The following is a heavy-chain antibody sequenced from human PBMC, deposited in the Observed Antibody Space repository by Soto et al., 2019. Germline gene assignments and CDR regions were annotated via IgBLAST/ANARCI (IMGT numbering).Heavy chain of an antibody. Sequence: GGSLRLSCAASGFTFSDYYMSWIRQAPGKGLEWVSYISSSGTTIYYADSVKGRFTISRDNAKSSLYLQMNSLRAEDTAVYYCARDRYSSGWHPFDYWGQGPLVTVSS. CDR1: GFTFSDYY. J-gene: IGHJ4*02. CDR3: ARDRYSSGWHPFDY. CDR2: ISSSGTTI. D-gene: IGHD6-19*01. V-gene: IGHV3-11*01.